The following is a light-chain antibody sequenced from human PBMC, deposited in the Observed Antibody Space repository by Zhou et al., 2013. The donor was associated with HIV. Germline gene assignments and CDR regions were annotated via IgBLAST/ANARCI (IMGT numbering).Light chain of an antibody. CDR3: QHYSGSSPWT. Sequence: AIRLTQSPSSLSASTGDRVTITCRASQGISTYLAWYQQKPGKAPRFLIYGASSLQSGIPSRFSGSGSGTDFTLTISCLQSEDFATYYCQHYSGSSPWTFGQGTKVEIK. J-gene: IGKJ1*01. CDR1: QGISTY. V-gene: IGKV1-8*01. CDR2: GAS.